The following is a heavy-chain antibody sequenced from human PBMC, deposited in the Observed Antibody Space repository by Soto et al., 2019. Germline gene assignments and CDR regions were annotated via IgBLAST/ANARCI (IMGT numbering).Heavy chain of an antibody. CDR3: AIVRGYSGYEPLDY. V-gene: IGHV1-18*01. J-gene: IGHJ4*02. CDR1: GYTFTSYD. D-gene: IGHD5-12*01. CDR2: ISAYNGNT. Sequence: GASVKVSCKASGYTFTSYDISWVRQAPGQGLEWMGWISAYNGNTNYAQKLQGRVTMTTDTSTSTAYMELRSLRSDDTAVYYCAIVRGYSGYEPLDYWGQGTLVTVSS.